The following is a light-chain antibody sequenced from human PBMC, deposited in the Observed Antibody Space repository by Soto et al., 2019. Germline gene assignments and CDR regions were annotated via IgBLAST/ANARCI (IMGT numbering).Light chain of an antibody. CDR1: QSISSW. V-gene: IGKV1-5*03. J-gene: IGKJ1*01. CDR3: QQYNSYSLVWT. CDR2: KAS. Sequence: DIQMTQSPSTLSASVGDRVTITCRASQSISSWLAWYQQKPGKAPKLLIYKASSLESGVPSRFSGSGSGTEFTLTISSLQPDDFATYYCQQYNSYSLVWTFGQGTKVEIK.